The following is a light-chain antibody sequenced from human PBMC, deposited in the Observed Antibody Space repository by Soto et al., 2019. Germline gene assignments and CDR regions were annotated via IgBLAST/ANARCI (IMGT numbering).Light chain of an antibody. J-gene: IGLJ1*01. CDR1: ISDVGIYNY. CDR3: SSYTTSSTRV. CDR2: EVT. Sequence: QSLLTQPASVSGSPGQSIAISCTGSISDVGIYNYVSWYQQHPGKVPKLIIYEVTNRPSGVSNRFSGSKSGNTASLTISGLQAEDEADYYRSSYTTSSTRVFGTGTKVTVL. V-gene: IGLV2-14*01.